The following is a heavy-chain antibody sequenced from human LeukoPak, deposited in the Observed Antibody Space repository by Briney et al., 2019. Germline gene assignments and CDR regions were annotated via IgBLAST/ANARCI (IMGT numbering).Heavy chain of an antibody. CDR3: ARPRLVRSYYWFDP. CDR1: GGSFSGYY. Sequence: SETLSLTCAVYGGSFSGYYWSWIRQPPGKGLEWIGEINHSGSTNYNPSLKSRVPISVDTSKNQFSLKLSSVTAADTAVYYCARPRLVRSYYWFDPWGQGTLVTGSS. CDR2: INHSGST. J-gene: IGHJ5*02. D-gene: IGHD1-26*01. V-gene: IGHV4-34*01.